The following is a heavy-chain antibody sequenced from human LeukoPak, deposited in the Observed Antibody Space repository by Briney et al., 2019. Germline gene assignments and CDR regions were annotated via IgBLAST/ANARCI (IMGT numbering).Heavy chain of an antibody. D-gene: IGHD6-19*01. Sequence: SETLSLTCTVSGGSISSYYWTWIRQPPGKGLEWIGYIYNSGNTNYNPSLRSRVTISVDTSKKRFSLKLTSVTSADSAIYYCAREVAGTLNFDYWGQGTLVTVSS. V-gene: IGHV4-59*01. CDR1: GGSISSYY. CDR2: IYNSGNT. J-gene: IGHJ4*02. CDR3: AREVAGTLNFDY.